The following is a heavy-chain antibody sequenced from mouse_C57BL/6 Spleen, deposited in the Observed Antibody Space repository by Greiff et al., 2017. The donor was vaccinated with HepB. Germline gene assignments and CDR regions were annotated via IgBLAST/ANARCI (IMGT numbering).Heavy chain of an antibody. CDR2: ISYSGST. J-gene: IGHJ3*01. Sequence: EVKLVESGPGMVKPSQSLSLTCTVTGYSITSGYDWHWIRHFPGNKLEWMGYISYSGSTNYNPSLKSRISITHDTSKNHFFLKLNSVTTEDTATYYCARAYDYDEGFAYWGQGTLVTVSA. CDR3: ARAYDYDEGFAY. CDR1: GYSITSGYD. V-gene: IGHV3-1*01. D-gene: IGHD2-4*01.